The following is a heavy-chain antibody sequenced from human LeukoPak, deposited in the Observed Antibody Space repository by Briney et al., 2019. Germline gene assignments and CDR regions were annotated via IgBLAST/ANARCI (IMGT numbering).Heavy chain of an antibody. Sequence: ASVKVSCKASGYTFTSYDINWVRQATGQGLEWMGWMNPNSGNTGYAQKFQGRVTITRNTSISTAYMELSSLRSEDTAVYYCATDSQQQLVTIGEGYYFDYWGQGTLVTVSS. J-gene: IGHJ4*02. CDR3: ATDSQQQLVTIGEGYYFDY. CDR1: GYTFTSYD. CDR2: MNPNSGNT. D-gene: IGHD6-13*01. V-gene: IGHV1-8*03.